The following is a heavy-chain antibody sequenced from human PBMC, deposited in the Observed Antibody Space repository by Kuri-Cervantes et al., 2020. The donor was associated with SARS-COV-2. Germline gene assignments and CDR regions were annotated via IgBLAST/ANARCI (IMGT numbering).Heavy chain of an antibody. CDR2: IRYDGSNK. D-gene: IGHD2-2*01. CDR3: ARAGFDIVVVPAAMVDY. J-gene: IGHJ4*02. Sequence: LSLTCAASGFTFSSYGMHWVRQAPGKGLEWVAFIRYDGSNKYYADSVKGRFTISRDNSKNTLYLQMNSLRAEDTAVYYCARAGFDIVVVPAAMVDYWGQGTLVTVSS. V-gene: IGHV3-33*08. CDR1: GFTFSSYG.